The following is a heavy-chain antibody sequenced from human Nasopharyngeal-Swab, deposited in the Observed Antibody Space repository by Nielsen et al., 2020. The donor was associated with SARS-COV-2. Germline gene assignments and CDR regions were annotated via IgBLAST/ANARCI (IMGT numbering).Heavy chain of an antibody. CDR3: ARFEGITMVRGAVDV. D-gene: IGHD3-10*01. Sequence: GESLKISCAASGFTFSDYYMSWIRQAPGKGLDWLSYISSSSTHINYADSVKGRFTISRDNAKTSVYLQMNSLRPEDTAVYYCARFEGITMVRGAVDVWGQGTTVSVS. CDR2: ISSSSTHI. CDR1: GFTFSDYY. V-gene: IGHV3-11*03. J-gene: IGHJ6*02.